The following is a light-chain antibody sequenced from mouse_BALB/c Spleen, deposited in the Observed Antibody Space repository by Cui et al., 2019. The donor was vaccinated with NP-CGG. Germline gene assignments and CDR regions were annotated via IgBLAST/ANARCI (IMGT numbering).Light chain of an antibody. J-gene: IGLJ1*01. CDR1: TGAVTTSNY. V-gene: IGLV1*01. Sequence: QAVVTQESALTTLPGETVTLTCRSSTGAVTTSNYANWVQEKPDHLFTGLIGGTNNRAPGVPARFSGSLIGDKAALTITGAQTEDDAIYFCALWYSNHWVFGGGTKLTVL. CDR3: ALWYSNHWV. CDR2: GTN.